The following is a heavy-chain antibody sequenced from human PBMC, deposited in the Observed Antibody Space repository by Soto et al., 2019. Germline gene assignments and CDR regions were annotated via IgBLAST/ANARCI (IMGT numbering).Heavy chain of an antibody. CDR2: IKQDGSEK. D-gene: IGHD4-17*01. CDR1: GFTFSSYW. V-gene: IGHV3-7*01. CDR3: ARAQYSNTVTTYYFDY. Sequence: GESLKISCAASGFTFSSYWMSWVRQAPGKGLEWVANIKQDGSEKYYVDSVKGRFTISRDNAKNSLYLQMNSLRAEDTAVYYCARAQYSNTVTTYYFDYWGQGTLVTVSS. J-gene: IGHJ4*02.